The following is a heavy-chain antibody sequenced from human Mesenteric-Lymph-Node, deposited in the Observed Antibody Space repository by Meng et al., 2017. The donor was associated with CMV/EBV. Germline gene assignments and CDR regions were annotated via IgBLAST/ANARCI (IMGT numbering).Heavy chain of an antibody. J-gene: IGHJ6*02. CDR2: ITSSGSTK. Sequence: GESLKISCAASGFTFSDYYMSWIRQAPGKGLEWVSYITSSGSTKYYADSVKGRFTISRDNAKNSLYLQMTSLRAEDTAVYYCAKVGQRSYYYHYSMDAWGQGTTVTVSS. V-gene: IGHV3-11*01. CDR1: GFTFSDYY. CDR3: AKVGQRSYYYHYSMDA.